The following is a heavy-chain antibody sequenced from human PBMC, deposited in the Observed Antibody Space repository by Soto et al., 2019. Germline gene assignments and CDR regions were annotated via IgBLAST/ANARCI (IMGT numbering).Heavy chain of an antibody. Sequence: QVQLVQSGAEVKKPGASVKVSCKASGYTFTSYGISWVRQAPGQGLEWMGWISAYNGNTNYAQKLQGRVTMTTDTSTSTAYMELRSLRYDETAVYYCARVSCFLEWPCGWFDPWGQGTLVTVSS. CDR1: GYTFTSYG. CDR3: ARVSCFLEWPCGWFDP. CDR2: ISAYNGNT. D-gene: IGHD3-3*01. J-gene: IGHJ5*02. V-gene: IGHV1-18*01.